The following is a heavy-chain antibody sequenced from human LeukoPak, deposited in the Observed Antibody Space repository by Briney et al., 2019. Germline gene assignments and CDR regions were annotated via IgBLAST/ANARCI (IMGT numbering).Heavy chain of an antibody. V-gene: IGHV3-30*02. J-gene: IGHJ4*02. CDR2: IRYDGSNK. Sequence: GGSLRLSCAASGFTFSNYGMHWVRQAPGKGLEWVAFIRYDGSNKYFADSLKGRFTISRDNSKNTLYLQMNSLRAEDTAVYYCAKDKERNWYYFDYWGQGTLVTVSS. CDR1: GFTFSNYG. CDR3: AKDKERNWYYFDY. D-gene: IGHD1-1*01.